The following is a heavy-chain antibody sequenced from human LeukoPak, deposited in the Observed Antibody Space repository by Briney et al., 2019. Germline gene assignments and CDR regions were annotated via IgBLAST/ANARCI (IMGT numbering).Heavy chain of an antibody. D-gene: IGHD1-7*01. V-gene: IGHV4-34*01. J-gene: IGHJ2*01. CDR1: GGSYSGYY. CDR2: IHYSGAT. Sequence: SETLSLTCAVYGGSYSGYYWSWIRQPPGKGLEWVGEIHYSGATNYKSSLKSRVTISGDTSKNQISLKLTSVTAADTALYYCARGRPEAGNYYFDLWGRGTPVTVSS. CDR3: ARGRPEAGNYYFDL.